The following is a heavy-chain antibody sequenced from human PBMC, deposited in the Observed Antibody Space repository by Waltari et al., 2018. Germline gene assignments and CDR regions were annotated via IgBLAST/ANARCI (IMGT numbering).Heavy chain of an antibody. CDR1: GGSFTNYY. Sequence: QVQLQQWGAGLLKPSETLSLTCAVYGGSFTNYYWSWIRQPPGKGLEWIGEINHFGGTKYDPSLKSRVSISVDTSKRQLSLKLSSVTAADTAVYYCLGWCGGKWFDPWGQGTMVTVSS. CDR3: LGWCGGKWFDP. V-gene: IGHV4-34*01. CDR2: INHFGGT. J-gene: IGHJ5*02. D-gene: IGHD3-10*01.